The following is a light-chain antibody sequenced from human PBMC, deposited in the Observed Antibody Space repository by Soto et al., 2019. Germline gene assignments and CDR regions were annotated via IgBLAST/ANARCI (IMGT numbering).Light chain of an antibody. V-gene: IGLV2-14*01. CDR2: EVR. Sequence: QSALTQPASVSGSPGQSITISCAGTMRDVGAYNLVSWYQQHPGRAPQLIIYEVRNRPSGISFRFSGSKSGNTASLTISGLQAEDEADYYCSSFAGTNSVVFGTGTKLTVL. CDR1: MRDVGAYNL. J-gene: IGLJ1*01. CDR3: SSFAGTNSVV.